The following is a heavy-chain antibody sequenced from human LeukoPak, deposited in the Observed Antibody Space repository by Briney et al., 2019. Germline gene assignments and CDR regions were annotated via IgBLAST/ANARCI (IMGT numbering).Heavy chain of an antibody. V-gene: IGHV3-23*01. CDR2: ISGSGDTT. CDR3: ARVIVAAAGPGFDY. J-gene: IGHJ4*02. Sequence: PGGSLRLSCATSGFIFSNYAVNWVRQAPGKGLEWVSIISGSGDTTYYADSVKSRFTISRDNAKNTLYLQMNSLRAEDTAVYYCARVIVAAAGPGFDYWGQGTLVTVSS. D-gene: IGHD6-13*01. CDR1: GFIFSNYA.